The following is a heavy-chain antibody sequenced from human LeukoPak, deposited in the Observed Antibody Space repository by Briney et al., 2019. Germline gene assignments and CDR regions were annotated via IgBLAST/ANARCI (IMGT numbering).Heavy chain of an antibody. CDR2: IIPIFGTA. V-gene: IGHV1-69*01. J-gene: IGHJ5*02. D-gene: IGHD3-10*01. Sequence: SVKVSCTASGGTFSSYAISWVRQAPGQGLEWMGGIIPIFGTANYAQKFQGRVTITADESTSTAYMELSSLRSEDTAMYYCAALRGYGSGSYGLDPWGQGTLVTVSS. CDR1: GGTFSSYA. CDR3: AALRGYGSGSYGLDP.